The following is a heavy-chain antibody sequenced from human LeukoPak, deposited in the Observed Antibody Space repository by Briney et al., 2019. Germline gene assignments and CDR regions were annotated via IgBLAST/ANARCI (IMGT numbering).Heavy chain of an antibody. D-gene: IGHD2-15*01. CDR1: GGTFSSYA. CDR2: IIPILGIA. J-gene: IGHJ1*01. V-gene: IGHV1-69*04. CDR3: AGGGGHCSGGSCVLALAEYFQH. Sequence: EASVKVSCKASGGTFSSYAISWVRQAPGQGLEWMGRIIPILGIANYAQKFQGRVTVTADKSTSTAYMELSSLRSEDTAVYYCAGGGGHCSGGSCVLALAEYFQHWGQGTLVTVSS.